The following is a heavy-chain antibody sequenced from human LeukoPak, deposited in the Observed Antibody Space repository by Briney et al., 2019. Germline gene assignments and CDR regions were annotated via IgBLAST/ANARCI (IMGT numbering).Heavy chain of an antibody. CDR1: GGSISSSSYY. V-gene: IGHV4-39*01. CDR2: IYYSGST. J-gene: IGHJ6*02. Sequence: SETLSLTCTVSGGSISSSSYYWGWIRQPPGKGLEWIGSIYYSGSTYYNPSLKSRVTISVDTSKNQFSLKLSSVTAADTAVYYCARGAVGNSSSWFYSQIYYYYYGMDVWGQGTTVTVSS. D-gene: IGHD6-13*01. CDR3: ARGAVGNSSSWFYSQIYYYYYGMDV.